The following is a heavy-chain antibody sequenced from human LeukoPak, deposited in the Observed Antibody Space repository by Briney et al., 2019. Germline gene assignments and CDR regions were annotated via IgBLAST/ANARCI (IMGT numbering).Heavy chain of an antibody. Sequence: PGGSLRLSCAASGFTFSSYGIHWVRQAPGKGLEWVAFIRYDGSEKYYADSVKGRFTISRDNSKSTLYLQMSSLRPEDTAVYCCAKGRGSSGYIYFDYWGQGTLVTVSS. CDR1: GFTFSSYG. CDR3: AKGRGSSGYIYFDY. V-gene: IGHV3-30*02. J-gene: IGHJ4*02. D-gene: IGHD6-19*01. CDR2: IRYDGSEK.